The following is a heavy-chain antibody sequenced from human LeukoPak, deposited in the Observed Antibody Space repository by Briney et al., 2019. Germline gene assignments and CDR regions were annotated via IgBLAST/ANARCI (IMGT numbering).Heavy chain of an antibody. Sequence: GGSLRLSCAASGFTVGSNYMRWVRQAPGKGLQWVSFLYSVGTTYYADSVKGRFTISRDDSKNTVYLQMNSLTTEDTAVYYCARVLYGSGSYFIAWGQGTLVTVSS. CDR1: GFTVGSNY. CDR3: ARVLYGSGSYFIA. CDR2: LYSVGTT. V-gene: IGHV3-66*02. D-gene: IGHD3-10*01. J-gene: IGHJ4*02.